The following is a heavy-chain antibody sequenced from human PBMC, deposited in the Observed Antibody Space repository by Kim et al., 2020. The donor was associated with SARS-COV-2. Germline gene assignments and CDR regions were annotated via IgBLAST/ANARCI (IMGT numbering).Heavy chain of an antibody. CDR2: IYYSGST. Sequence: SETLSLTCTVSGGSISSGGYYWSWIRQHPGKGLEWIGYIYYSGSTYYNPSLKSRVTISVDTSKNQFSLKLSSVTAADTAVYYCARGGSGWQLGSYWGQGTLVTVSS. V-gene: IGHV4-31*03. J-gene: IGHJ4*02. CDR1: GGSISSGGYY. D-gene: IGHD6-19*01. CDR3: ARGGSGWQLGSY.